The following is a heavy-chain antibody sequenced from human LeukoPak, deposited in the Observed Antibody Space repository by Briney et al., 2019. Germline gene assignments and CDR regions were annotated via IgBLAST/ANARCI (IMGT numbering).Heavy chain of an antibody. CDR3: ARDSAVYYDILTGYYAWGDFDY. V-gene: IGHV1-2*02. J-gene: IGHJ4*02. Sequence: ASVKVSCKASGYTFTGYYMHWVRQAPGQGLEWMGWINPNSGGTNYAQKFQGRVTMTRDTSISTAYMELSRLRSDDTAVYYCARDSAVYYDILTGYYAWGDFDYWGQGTLVTVSS. D-gene: IGHD3-9*01. CDR1: GYTFTGYY. CDR2: INPNSGGT.